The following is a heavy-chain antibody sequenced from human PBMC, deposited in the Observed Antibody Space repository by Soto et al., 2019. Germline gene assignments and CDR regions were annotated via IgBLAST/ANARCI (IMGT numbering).Heavy chain of an antibody. J-gene: IGHJ4*02. CDR3: APDPRSGYYMFPDRDY. D-gene: IGHD3-3*01. CDR1: GFTFSSYA. V-gene: IGHV3-23*01. Sequence: HGGSMRLACAASGFTFSSYAMSGVRQAPGKGLEWVSAISGSGGSTYYADSVKGRFTISRDNSKNTLYLQMNSLRAEDTAVYYCAPDPRSGYYMFPDRDYWGQGTLVTVSS. CDR2: ISGSGGST.